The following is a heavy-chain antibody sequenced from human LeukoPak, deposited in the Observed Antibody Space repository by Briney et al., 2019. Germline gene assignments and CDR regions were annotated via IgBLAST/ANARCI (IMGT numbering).Heavy chain of an antibody. V-gene: IGHV3-74*01. Sequence: GGSLRLSCAASGFTFSSYWMHWVRQAPGKGRVWVSRINSDGSSTSYADSVKGRFTISRDNAKNTLYLQMNSLRAEDTAVYYCARAGTGGGYDSGFDYWGQGTLVTVPS. D-gene: IGHD5-12*01. CDR3: ARAGTGGGYDSGFDY. CDR2: INSDGSST. J-gene: IGHJ4*02. CDR1: GFTFSSYW.